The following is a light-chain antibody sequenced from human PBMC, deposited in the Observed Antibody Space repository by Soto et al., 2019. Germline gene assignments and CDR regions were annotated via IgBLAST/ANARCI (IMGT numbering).Light chain of an antibody. CDR2: DAS. Sequence: VLTQSPGTLSLSPGERATLSCRPSQTVRNKYLAWYKQKPGQAPRLLSYDASSRATGIPDRFSGGGSGTEFTLTISSLEPEDFEVYYCQQRSNWRFTFGPGTKVDIK. CDR3: QQRSNWRFT. V-gene: IGKV3D-20*02. J-gene: IGKJ3*01. CDR1: QTVRNKY.